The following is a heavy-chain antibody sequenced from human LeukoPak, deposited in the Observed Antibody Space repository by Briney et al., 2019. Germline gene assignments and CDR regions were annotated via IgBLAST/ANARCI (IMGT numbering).Heavy chain of an antibody. CDR3: ARVGGRHCSSTSCYFDY. D-gene: IGHD2-2*01. Sequence: GGSLRLSCAASGFTFSSYAMHWVRQAPGKGLEWVAVISYDGSNKYYADSVKGRFTIPRDNSKNTLYLQMNSLRAEDTAVYYCARVGGRHCSSTSCYFDYWGQGTLVTVSS. CDR1: GFTFSSYA. CDR2: ISYDGSNK. J-gene: IGHJ4*02. V-gene: IGHV3-30-3*01.